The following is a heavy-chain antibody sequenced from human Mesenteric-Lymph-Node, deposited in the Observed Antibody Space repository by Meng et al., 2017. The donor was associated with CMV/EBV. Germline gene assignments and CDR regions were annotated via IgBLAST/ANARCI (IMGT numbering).Heavy chain of an antibody. CDR2: IYPGDSDT. Sequence: KVSCKGSGYSFTSHWIGWVRQMPGKGLEWMGIIYPGDSDTRYSPSFQGQVTISADKSISTAYLQWSSLKASDTAMYYCARSLKGGGATFDYWGQGTLVTVSS. V-gene: IGHV5-51*01. J-gene: IGHJ4*02. CDR1: GYSFTSHW. D-gene: IGHD1-26*01. CDR3: ARSLKGGGATFDY.